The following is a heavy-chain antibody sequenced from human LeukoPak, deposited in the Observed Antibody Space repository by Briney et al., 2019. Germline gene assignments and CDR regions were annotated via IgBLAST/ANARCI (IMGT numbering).Heavy chain of an antibody. V-gene: IGHV3-30*02. J-gene: IGHJ6*04. CDR3: AKDRGKWGFEVDV. CDR2: IWYDESNK. CDR1: AFTFSNYG. D-gene: IGHD7-27*01. Sequence: GGSLRLSCAASAFTFSNYGMQWVRQAPGEGLKWVAIIWYDESNKTYADCAKDRFTISRYNSKNTVYLQMKSLRTKEYAVYTSAKDRGKWGFEVDVWGKGTTVTVTS.